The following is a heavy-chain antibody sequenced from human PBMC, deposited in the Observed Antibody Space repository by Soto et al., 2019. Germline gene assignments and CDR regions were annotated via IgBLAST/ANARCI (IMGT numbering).Heavy chain of an antibody. V-gene: IGHV5-10-1*01. CDR2: IDPSDSYT. Sequence: PGESLKISCKGSGYSFTSYWISWVRQMPGKGLEWMGRIDPSDSYTNYSPSFQGHVTISADKSISTAYLQWSSLKASDTAMYYCARPHSSSSFRAYGMDVWGQGTTVTVSS. CDR1: GYSFTSYW. CDR3: ARPHSSSSFRAYGMDV. J-gene: IGHJ6*02. D-gene: IGHD6-6*01.